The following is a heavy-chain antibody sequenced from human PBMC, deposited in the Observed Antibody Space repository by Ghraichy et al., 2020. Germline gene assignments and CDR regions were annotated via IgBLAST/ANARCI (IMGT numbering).Heavy chain of an antibody. J-gene: IGHJ6*02. CDR1: GGSISSYY. CDR2: IYYSGST. V-gene: IGHV4-59*01. Sequence: SETLSLTCTVSGGSISSYYWSWIRQPPGKGLEWIGYIYYSGSTNYNPSLKSRVTISVDTSKNQFSLKLSSVTAADTAVYYCVRSYYGMDVWGQGTTVTVSS. CDR3: VRSYYGMDV.